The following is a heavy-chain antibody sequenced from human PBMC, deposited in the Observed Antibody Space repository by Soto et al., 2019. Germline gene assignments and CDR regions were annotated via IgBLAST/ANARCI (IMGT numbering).Heavy chain of an antibody. J-gene: IGHJ2*01. CDR3: ARRSYVYFDL. CDR2: INHSGST. V-gene: IGHV4-34*01. D-gene: IGHD3-10*02. CDR1: GGSFSGYY. Sequence: SETLSLTCAVYGGSFSGYYWSWIRQPPGKGLEWIGEINHSGSTNYNPSLESRVTISVDTSKNQFSLKLSSVTAADTAVYYCARRSYVYFDLWGRGTLVTVSS.